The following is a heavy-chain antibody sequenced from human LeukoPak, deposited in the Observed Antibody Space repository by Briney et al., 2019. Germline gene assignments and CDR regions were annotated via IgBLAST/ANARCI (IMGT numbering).Heavy chain of an antibody. D-gene: IGHD6-6*01. J-gene: IGHJ4*02. CDR1: GGSISSSSYY. Sequence: PSETLSLTCTVSGGSISSSSYYWGWIRQPPGKGLEWIGSIYYSGSTYYNPSLKSRVTISVDTSKNQFSLKLSSVTAADTAVYYCARRGLSIAARDGFDYWGQGTLATVSS. CDR2: IYYSGST. V-gene: IGHV4-39*01. CDR3: ARRGLSIAARDGFDY.